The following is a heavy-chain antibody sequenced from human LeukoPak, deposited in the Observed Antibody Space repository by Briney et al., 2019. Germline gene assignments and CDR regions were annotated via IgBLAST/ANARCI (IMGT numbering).Heavy chain of an antibody. CDR3: ARDPHHGALDI. D-gene: IGHD4-17*01. V-gene: IGHV3-7*01. Sequence: GGPLRLSCAAPGFTFSGSWLSWVRQAPGKGLGWVANMNPDSSAKFYVDSVKGRFTISRDNARNSLSMLMDSLRDEHTAVYYCARDPHHGALDIWGQGTLVTVSS. CDR1: GFTFSGSW. J-gene: IGHJ3*02. CDR2: MNPDSSAK.